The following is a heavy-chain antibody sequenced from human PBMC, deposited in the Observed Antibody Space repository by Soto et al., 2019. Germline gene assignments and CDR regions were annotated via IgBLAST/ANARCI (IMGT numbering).Heavy chain of an antibody. CDR2: IIPMFGSA. V-gene: IGHV1-69*12. Sequence: QVQLVQSGAEVKKPGSSVKVSCKASGGTFRNYAISWVRQAPGQGLVWMGGIIPMFGSAIYAQKFQGRVTINADESTSRADMELSSLSSDDTAVYYFARDSGDYFGSGTHAYWGQGTLVPVSS. CDR1: GGTFRNYA. CDR3: ARDSGDYFGSGTHAY. J-gene: IGHJ1*01. D-gene: IGHD3-10*01.